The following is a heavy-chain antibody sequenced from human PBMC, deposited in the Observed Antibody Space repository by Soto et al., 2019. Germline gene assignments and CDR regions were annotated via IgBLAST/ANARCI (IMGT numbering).Heavy chain of an antibody. J-gene: IGHJ4*02. V-gene: IGHV4-34*01. CDR1: GGSFSGHS. D-gene: IGHD3-22*01. Sequence: PSETLSLSCAVYGGSFSGHSWSWIRLVPGQGPEWVGEINHSGSTNSCTSLNSRVTMWVDSSKNQFSLKLSCVTAADTSVYYCARGITLKAEVRRDAPDKTDFDSWGRGTLVTVGS. CDR3: ARGITLKAEVRRDAPDKTDFDS. CDR2: INHSGST.